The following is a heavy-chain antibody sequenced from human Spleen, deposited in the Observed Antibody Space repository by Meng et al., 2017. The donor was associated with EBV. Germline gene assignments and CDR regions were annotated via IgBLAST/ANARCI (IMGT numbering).Heavy chain of an antibody. CDR3: ATGWGKANY. J-gene: IGHJ4*02. D-gene: IGHD3-16*01. Sequence: LQCGRGLLKPSETLSLTCPVYGESFSAYYWRWIRQPPGRGLEWIGDVIHSGNTSYSPSLKSRVTISVDTSKSQFSLKLRSMTAADTAVYYCATGWGKANYWGQGTLVTVSS. CDR1: GESFSAYY. CDR2: VIHSGNT. V-gene: IGHV4-34*12.